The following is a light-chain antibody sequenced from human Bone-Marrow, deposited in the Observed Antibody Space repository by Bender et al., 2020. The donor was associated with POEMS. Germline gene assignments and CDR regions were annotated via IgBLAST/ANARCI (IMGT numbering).Light chain of an antibody. Sequence: QSVLTQPPSASGTPGQRVTISCSGSNSNIGTNAVNWYQQFPGTAPKPLIYSDNQRPSGVPDRFYAFKSGTSASLAISGRQSEDEADYYGAAWDDGLSGGVFGGGTKLTVL. CDR1: NSNIGTNA. J-gene: IGLJ3*02. CDR2: SDN. CDR3: AAWDDGLSGGV. V-gene: IGLV1-44*01.